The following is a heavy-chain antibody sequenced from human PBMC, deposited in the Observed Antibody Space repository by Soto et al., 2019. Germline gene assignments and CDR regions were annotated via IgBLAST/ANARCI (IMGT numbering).Heavy chain of an antibody. J-gene: IGHJ4*02. V-gene: IGHV3-30*04. D-gene: IGHD3-22*01. CDR1: GFTFINYA. CDR3: ARAQSHYDSSSIDY. Sequence: QVQLVESGGGVVQPGRSLRLSCAASGFTFINYAIHWVRQAPGKGLEWVAIISYDGQNKYYAESVKGRFSISRDNSKSTLSLQMNSLRTEDTAIYYCARAQSHYDSSSIDYWGQGTLVTVSS. CDR2: ISYDGQNK.